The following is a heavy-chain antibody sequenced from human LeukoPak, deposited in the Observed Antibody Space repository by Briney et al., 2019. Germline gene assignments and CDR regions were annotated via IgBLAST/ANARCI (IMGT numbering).Heavy chain of an antibody. CDR3: VKGRISEDGLDF. CDR2: IGSSGNT. V-gene: IGHV3-23*01. D-gene: IGHD6-13*01. Sequence: GGSLRLSCAASGFTFSRSAMTWVRQTPGKGLDWVSSIGSSGNTYHADSVKGRFTISRDNSKNMLYLQMNSLRAEDTAVYYCVKGRISEDGLDFWGQGTLVTVSS. CDR1: GFTFSRSA. J-gene: IGHJ4*02.